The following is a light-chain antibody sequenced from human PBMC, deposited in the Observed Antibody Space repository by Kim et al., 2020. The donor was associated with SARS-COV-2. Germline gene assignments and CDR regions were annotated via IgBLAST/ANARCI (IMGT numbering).Light chain of an antibody. CDR1: QSVTIS. J-gene: IGKJ2*03. Sequence: VSPGERATLSCRASQSVTISLAWYQQKPGQPPRLLIYGASTRAAGIPAWFSGSGSGTDFTLTITGVQSEDLAFYYCQQYTNWPLYSFGQGTKLEIK. V-gene: IGKV3-15*01. CDR3: QQYTNWPLYS. CDR2: GAS.